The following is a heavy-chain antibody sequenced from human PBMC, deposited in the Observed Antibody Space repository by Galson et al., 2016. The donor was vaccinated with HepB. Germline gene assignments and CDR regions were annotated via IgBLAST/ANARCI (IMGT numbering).Heavy chain of an antibody. CDR2: ISYDGSNK. Sequence: SLRLSCAASGFTFSSYTFHWVRQAPGKGLEWVALISYDGSNKYYADSVKGRFTISRDNSKNTLYLQMNSLRAEDTAVYYCARERENYDSSGYYLSYWGQGTLVTVSS. J-gene: IGHJ4*02. CDR1: GFTFSSYT. V-gene: IGHV3-30*04. D-gene: IGHD3-22*01. CDR3: ARERENYDSSGYYLSY.